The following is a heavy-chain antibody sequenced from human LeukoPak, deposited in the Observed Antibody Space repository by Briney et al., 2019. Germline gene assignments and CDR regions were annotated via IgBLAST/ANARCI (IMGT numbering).Heavy chain of an antibody. Sequence: SETLSLTCTVSGGSISSYYWSWIRQPAGKGLEWIGRIYTSGSTNYNPSLKSRVTMSVDTSKNQFSLKLSSVTAADTAVYYCASSPNYYDSSGYKRVDNWFDRWGQGTLVTVSS. D-gene: IGHD3-22*01. CDR1: GGSISSYY. J-gene: IGHJ5*02. V-gene: IGHV4-4*07. CDR2: IYTSGST. CDR3: ASSPNYYDSSGYKRVDNWFDR.